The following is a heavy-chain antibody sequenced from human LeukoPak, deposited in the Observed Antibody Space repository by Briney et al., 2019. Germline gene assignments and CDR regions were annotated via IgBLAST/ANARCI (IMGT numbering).Heavy chain of an antibody. Sequence: GGSLRLSCAASGFTFSSYEMNWVRQAPGKGLEWVSYISSSGSTIYYADSVKGRFTISRDNAKNSLYLQMNSLRAEDTAVYYCARGRLLWFGELLEWGQGTLVTVSS. CDR1: GFTFSSYE. CDR2: ISSSGSTI. D-gene: IGHD3-10*01. CDR3: ARGRLLWFGELLE. V-gene: IGHV3-48*03. J-gene: IGHJ4*02.